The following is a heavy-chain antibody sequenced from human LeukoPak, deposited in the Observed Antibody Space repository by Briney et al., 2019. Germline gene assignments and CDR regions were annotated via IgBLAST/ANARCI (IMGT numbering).Heavy chain of an antibody. CDR3: ARSNYDFWSGYYLDY. J-gene: IGHJ4*02. V-gene: IGHV4-4*09. Sequence: SETLSLTCTVSGGSISSYYWSWIRQPPGKGLEWIGYIYTSGSTNYNPSLKSRVTISVDTSKNQFSLELSSVTAADTAVYYCARSNYDFWSGYYLDYWGQGTLVTVSS. CDR1: GGSISSYY. CDR2: IYTSGST. D-gene: IGHD3-3*01.